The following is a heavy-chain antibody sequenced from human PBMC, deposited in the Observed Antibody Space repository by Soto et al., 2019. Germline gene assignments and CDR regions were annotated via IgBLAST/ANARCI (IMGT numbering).Heavy chain of an antibody. CDR1: GGTFSSYA. CDR2: IIPIFGTA. V-gene: IGHV1-69*13. Sequence: GASVKVSCKASGGTFSSYAISWVRQAPGQGLEWMGGIIPIFGTANYAQKFQGRVTITADESSSTAYMELSSLRSEDTAVYYCARDLSDRIAVAVADRQGWLDPWGQGTLVTVSS. J-gene: IGHJ5*02. D-gene: IGHD6-19*01. CDR3: ARDLSDRIAVAVADRQGWLDP.